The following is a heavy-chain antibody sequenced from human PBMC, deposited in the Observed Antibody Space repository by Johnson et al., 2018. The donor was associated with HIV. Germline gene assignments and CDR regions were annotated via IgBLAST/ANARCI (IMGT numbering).Heavy chain of an antibody. CDR2: IRYDGSNK. CDR3: AKDSSGWYSGAFDI. Sequence: QLVESGGGVVQPGGSLRLSCAASGFTFSSYGMHWVRQAPGKGLEWVAFIRYDGSNKYYADSVKGGFTISRDNSKNTLYLQMNSLRAEDTAVYYCAKDSSGWYSGAFDIWGQGTMVTVSS. J-gene: IGHJ3*02. D-gene: IGHD6-19*01. CDR1: GFTFSSYG. V-gene: IGHV3-30*02.